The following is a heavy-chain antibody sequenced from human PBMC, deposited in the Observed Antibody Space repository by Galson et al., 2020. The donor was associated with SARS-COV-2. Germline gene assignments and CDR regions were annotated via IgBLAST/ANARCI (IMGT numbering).Heavy chain of an antibody. Sequence: GGSLRLSCAASGFTFSSYAMYWVRQPPGKGLEWVAVTSYDGVNKYYADSVKGRFTISKDNSKNTLYLQMNSLRAEDTAVYYCARPLKGGYYRTPLDYWGQGVLVTVSS. CDR3: ARPLKGGYYRTPLDY. CDR2: TSYDGVNK. V-gene: IGHV3-30*04. CDR1: GFTFSSYA. D-gene: IGHD3-3*01. J-gene: IGHJ4*02.